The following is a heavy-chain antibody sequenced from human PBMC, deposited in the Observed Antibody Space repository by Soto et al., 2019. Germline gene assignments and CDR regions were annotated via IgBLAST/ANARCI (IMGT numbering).Heavy chain of an antibody. CDR2: IFYSGST. CDR1: GGSISSSSYY. V-gene: IGHV4-39*01. J-gene: IGHJ6*02. Sequence: SETLSLTCTVSGGSISSSSYYWGWIRQPPGKGLEWIGSIFYSGSTYYNPSLKSRVTISVDTSKSQSSLKLSSVTAADTAVYYCTCIFSGGYGYGFYYYGMDVWGQGTTVTVSS. CDR3: TCIFSGGYGYGFYYYGMDV. D-gene: IGHD5-18*01.